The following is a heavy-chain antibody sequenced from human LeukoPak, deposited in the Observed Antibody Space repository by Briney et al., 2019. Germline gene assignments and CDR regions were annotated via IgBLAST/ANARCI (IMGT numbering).Heavy chain of an antibody. V-gene: IGHV1-18*01. J-gene: IGHJ4*02. D-gene: IGHD5-12*01. CDR3: ARDYSGYDAFDY. Sequence: GASVKLSCTASGDTFTSDGISWGRHGPGQGHERRVWVSAYKGNTTYAHTSQGRFTMTTDKSTSTAYMALRSLRSDDTAVYYCARDYSGYDAFDYWGQGTLVTVSS. CDR1: GDTFTSDG. CDR2: VSAYKGNT.